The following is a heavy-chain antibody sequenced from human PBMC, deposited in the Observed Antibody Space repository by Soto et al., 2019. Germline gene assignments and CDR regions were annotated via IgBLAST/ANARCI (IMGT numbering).Heavy chain of an antibody. V-gene: IGHV5-10-1*01. J-gene: IGHJ4*02. D-gene: IGHD3-10*01. CDR1: EYSFRIYW. Sequence: GASLKISCQTFEYSFRIYWLSWVRQKPGGGLEWMGRVDPNDSFATYSPSFEGHVSISVDKSTNIVYLQWRSLRASDTATYYCARHQSGSGNSNFDFWGQGTPVTVSS. CDR2: VDPNDSFA. CDR3: ARHQSGSGNSNFDF.